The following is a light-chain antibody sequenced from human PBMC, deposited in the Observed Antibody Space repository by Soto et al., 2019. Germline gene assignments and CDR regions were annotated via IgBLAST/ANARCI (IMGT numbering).Light chain of an antibody. Sequence: DIQMTQSPSTLSASVGDRVTLTCRASQSISSWLAWYQQKPGKANKLLIYDASSLESGVPSRFSGSGSGTEFTLTISSLQPDEFATYYCKKYNSYSITVGKGKRLEIK. J-gene: IGKJ5*01. CDR3: KKYNSYSIT. CDR2: DAS. CDR1: QSISSW. V-gene: IGKV1-5*01.